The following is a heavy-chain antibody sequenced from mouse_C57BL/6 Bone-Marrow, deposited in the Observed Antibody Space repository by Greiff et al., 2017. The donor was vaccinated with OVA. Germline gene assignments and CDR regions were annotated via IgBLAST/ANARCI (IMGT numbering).Heavy chain of an antibody. CDR2: ISDGGSYT. V-gene: IGHV5-4*01. J-gene: IGHJ3*01. CDR1: GFTFSSYA. Sequence: EVQLVESGGGLVKPGGSLKLSCAASGFTFSSYAMSWVRQTPEKRLEWVATISDGGSYTYYPDNVKGRFTISRDNAKNNLYLQMSHLKSEDTAMYDCARDLGDGYPAWFAYWGQGTLVTVSA. D-gene: IGHD2-3*01. CDR3: ARDLGDGYPAWFAY.